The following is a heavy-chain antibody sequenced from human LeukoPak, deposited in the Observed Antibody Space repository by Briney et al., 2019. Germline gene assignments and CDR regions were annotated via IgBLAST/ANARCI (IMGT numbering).Heavy chain of an antibody. V-gene: IGHV4-39*07. CDR3: ARGSDYDFWSDYRTYFDY. D-gene: IGHD3-3*01. CDR1: GGSISTENYY. Sequence: ASETLSLTCTVSGGSISTENYYWGWIRQPAGKGLEWVGSISYSGSTYHNPSLKSRVTISVDTSKNQFSLKLSSVTAADTAVYYCARGSDYDFWSDYRTYFDYWGQGTLVTVSS. CDR2: ISYSGST. J-gene: IGHJ4*02.